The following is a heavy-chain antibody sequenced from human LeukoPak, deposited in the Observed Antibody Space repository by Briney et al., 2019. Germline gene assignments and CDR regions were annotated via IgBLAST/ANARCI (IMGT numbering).Heavy chain of an antibody. V-gene: IGHV3-7*01. CDR1: GFTFSSYW. J-gene: IGHJ4*02. CDR3: ARDWVEYYYDSSGYYYLDY. CDR2: IKQDGSEK. D-gene: IGHD3-22*01. Sequence: GGSLRLSCAASGFTFSSYWMSWVRQAPGKGPEWVANIKQDGSEKYYVDSVKGRFTISRDNAKNSLYLQMNSLRAEDTAVYYCARDWVEYYYDSSGYYYLDYWGQGTLVTVSS.